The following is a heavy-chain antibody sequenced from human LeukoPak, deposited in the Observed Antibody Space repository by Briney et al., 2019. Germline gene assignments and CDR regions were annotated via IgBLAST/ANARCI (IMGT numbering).Heavy chain of an antibody. Sequence: ASVKVSCKASGYTFTSYYMHWVRQAPGQGLEWMGIINPSGGSTSYAQKFQGRVTMTRDTSTSTVYMELSSLRSEDTAVYYCARDPFIVGGTGRDFDIWGQGTMVTVSS. CDR2: INPSGGST. CDR1: GYTFTSYY. V-gene: IGHV1-46*01. CDR3: ARDPFIVGGTGRDFDI. J-gene: IGHJ3*02. D-gene: IGHD1-26*01.